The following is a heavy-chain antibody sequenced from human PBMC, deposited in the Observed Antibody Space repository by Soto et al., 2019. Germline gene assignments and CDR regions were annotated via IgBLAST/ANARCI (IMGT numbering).Heavy chain of an antibody. CDR3: ARQRTSVVTQAYFDV. CDR2: TYYSART. D-gene: IGHD2-21*02. Sequence: SEPLSLSCTVTGDYITGRRYYRGWIRQPPWKGRECIGSTYYSARTYNTPSLRSRVSMSIDTSTDQFSLKLKSVTAADTALYFCARQRTSVVTQAYFDVWGPGSLVTVS. V-gene: IGHV4-39*01. J-gene: IGHJ4*02. CDR1: GDYITGRRYY.